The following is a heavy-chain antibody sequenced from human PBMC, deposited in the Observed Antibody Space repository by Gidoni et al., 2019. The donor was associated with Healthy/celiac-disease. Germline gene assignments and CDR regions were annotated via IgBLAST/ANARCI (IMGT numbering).Heavy chain of an antibody. D-gene: IGHD3-10*01. CDR3: ARDRMVRSRAWYYGMDV. J-gene: IGHJ6*02. V-gene: IGHV4-59*01. CDR2: IYYSGST. CDR1: GGSISSYY. Sequence: QVQLQESGPGLVKPSETLSLTCTVPGGSISSYYWSWIRQPPGKGLEWIGYIYYSGSTNYNPSLKSRVTISVDTSKNQFSLKLSSVTAADTAVYYCARDRMVRSRAWYYGMDVWGQGTTVTVSS.